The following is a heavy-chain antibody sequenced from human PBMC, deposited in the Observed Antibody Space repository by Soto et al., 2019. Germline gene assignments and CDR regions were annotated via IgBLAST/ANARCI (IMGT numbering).Heavy chain of an antibody. CDR1: GFSLNTSGMC. J-gene: IGHJ3*02. D-gene: IGHD1-26*01. CDR2: IDWDDGK. Sequence: SGPTLVNPTLTLTLTCTFSGFSLNTSGMCVSWIRQPPGKALEWLALIDWDDGKYYSTSLKTRLTISKDTSKNQVVLTMTNMDAVDTATSYCGRSNCGSHFLGDLDIGGQGAMVT. CDR3: GRSNCGSHFLGDLDI. V-gene: IGHV2-70*01.